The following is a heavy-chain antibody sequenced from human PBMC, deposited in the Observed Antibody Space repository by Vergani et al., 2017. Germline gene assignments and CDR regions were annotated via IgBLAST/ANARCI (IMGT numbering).Heavy chain of an antibody. CDR1: GGSFSGYY. J-gene: IGHJ6*02. V-gene: IGHV4-34*01. Sequence: QVQLQQWGAGLLKPSETLSLTCAVYGGSFSGYYWSWIRQPPGKGLEWIGEINHSGSTNYNPSLKSRVTISGDTSKNQFSLKLSSVTAADTSVYYCARLTATVYYYYYGMDVWGQGTTVTVSS. CDR3: ARLTATVYYYYYGMDV. D-gene: IGHD5-18*01. CDR2: INHSGST.